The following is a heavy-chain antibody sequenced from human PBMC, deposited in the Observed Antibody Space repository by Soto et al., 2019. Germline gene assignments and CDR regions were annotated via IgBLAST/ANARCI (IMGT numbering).Heavy chain of an antibody. CDR1: GYTFTSYY. CDR3: ARELATIEEGAGNSFDI. D-gene: IGHD5-12*01. V-gene: IGHV1-46*01. CDR2: INPSGGST. J-gene: IGHJ3*02. Sequence: ASVKVSCKASGYTFTSYYMHWVRQAPGKGLEWMGIINPSGGSTSYAQKFQGRVTMTRDTSTSTVYMELSSLRSEDTAVYYCARELATIEEGAGNSFDIWGRGTMVTVSS.